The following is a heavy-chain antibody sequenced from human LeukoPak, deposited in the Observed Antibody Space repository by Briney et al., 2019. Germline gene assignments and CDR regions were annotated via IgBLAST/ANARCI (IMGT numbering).Heavy chain of an antibody. V-gene: IGHV3-53*01. CDR3: ARGGGNPGADNFDY. Sequence: GGSLRLSCAASGFTVSSNYMSWVRQAPGKGLEWVSLIYSGGSTYYADSVKGRFTISRDNSKNTLYLQMNSLRAEDTAVYYCARGGGNPGADNFDYWGQGTLVTVSS. CDR1: GFTVSSNY. CDR2: IYSGGST. J-gene: IGHJ4*02. D-gene: IGHD3-16*01.